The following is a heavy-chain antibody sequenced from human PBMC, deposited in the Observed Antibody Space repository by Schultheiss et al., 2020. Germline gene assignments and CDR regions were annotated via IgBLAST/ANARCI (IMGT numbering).Heavy chain of an antibody. CDR1: GFTFSRHG. V-gene: IGHV3-33*06. J-gene: IGHJ4*02. CDR2: IWKDGINA. D-gene: IGHD5-24*01. CDR3: AKGRDGAGLGGLDS. Sequence: GVSLRLSCAASGFTFSRHGMHWVRQAPGKGLEWVAVIWKDGINAHYADSVKGRFTISRDNSKNTLFLQMDSLRVEDTAVYYCAKGRDGAGLGGLDSWGQGTLVTVSS.